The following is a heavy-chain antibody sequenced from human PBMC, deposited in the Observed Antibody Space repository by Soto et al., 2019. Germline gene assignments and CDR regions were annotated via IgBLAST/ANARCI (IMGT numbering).Heavy chain of an antibody. Sequence: PSETLSLTCTVSGGSISSYYWSWIRQPPGKGLEWIGYIYYSGSTNYNPSLKSRVTISVDTSKNQFSLKLSSVTAADTAVYYCARVRNWAATEHGMDVWGQGTTVTVSS. CDR2: IYYSGST. V-gene: IGHV4-59*01. D-gene: IGHD2-15*01. J-gene: IGHJ6*02. CDR1: GGSISSYY. CDR3: ARVRNWAATEHGMDV.